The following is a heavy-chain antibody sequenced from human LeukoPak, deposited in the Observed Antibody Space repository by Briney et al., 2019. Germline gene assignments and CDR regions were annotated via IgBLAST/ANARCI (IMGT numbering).Heavy chain of an antibody. Sequence: GGSLRLSCAASEFTVSSYYMTWVRQAPGKGLEWVSVIYSGSSTYYADSVKGRFTISRDNSKNTLYLQMNSLRAEDTAVYYCARDGSVRAFDIWGQGTLVTVSS. CDR2: IYSGSST. CDR1: EFTVSSYY. J-gene: IGHJ3*02. V-gene: IGHV3-53*01. D-gene: IGHD1-26*01. CDR3: ARDGSVRAFDI.